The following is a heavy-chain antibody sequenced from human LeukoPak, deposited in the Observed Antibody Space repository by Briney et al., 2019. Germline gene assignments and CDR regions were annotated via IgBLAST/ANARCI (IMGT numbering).Heavy chain of an antibody. D-gene: IGHD1-1*01. CDR3: TTGTTGYYFDY. Sequence: SVKVSCKASGGTFSGYAISWVRQAPGQGLEWMGGIIPIFGTANYAQKFQGRVTITADESTSTAYMELSSLRSDDTAVYYCTTGTTGYYFDYWDQGTLVTVSS. V-gene: IGHV1-69*01. CDR1: GGTFSGYA. J-gene: IGHJ4*02. CDR2: IIPIFGTA.